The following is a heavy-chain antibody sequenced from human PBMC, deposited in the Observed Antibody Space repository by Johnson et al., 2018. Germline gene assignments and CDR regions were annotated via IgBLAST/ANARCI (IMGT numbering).Heavy chain of an antibody. CDR3: ARDMQSGLAVADTSYFQH. V-gene: IGHV3-11*01. CDR2: ISSSGSTI. D-gene: IGHD6-19*01. J-gene: IGHJ1*01. Sequence: QVQLVQSGGGLVKPGGSLRLSCAASGFTFSDYYLSWIRQAPGKGLECISYISSSGSTIQYADSVKGRFTISRDNAKNSLYLQMNSLRPEDTAVYYCARDMQSGLAVADTSYFQHWGQGTLVTVSS. CDR1: GFTFSDYY.